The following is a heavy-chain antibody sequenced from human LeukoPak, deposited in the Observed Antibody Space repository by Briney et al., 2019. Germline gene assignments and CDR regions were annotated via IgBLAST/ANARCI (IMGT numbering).Heavy chain of an antibody. Sequence: GGSLRLSCAASGFTFNAFAMHWVRQLPGKGLEWVSGINGNSAAIGYAASVKGRFTISRDNAKNSLYLQMNSLRPDDMGLYYCTKAIGPQVGTDWYFDLWGRGTLVTVSS. CDR3: TKAIGPQVGTDWYFDL. J-gene: IGHJ2*01. CDR2: INGNSAAI. V-gene: IGHV3-9*03. CDR1: GFTFNAFA. D-gene: IGHD2-21*02.